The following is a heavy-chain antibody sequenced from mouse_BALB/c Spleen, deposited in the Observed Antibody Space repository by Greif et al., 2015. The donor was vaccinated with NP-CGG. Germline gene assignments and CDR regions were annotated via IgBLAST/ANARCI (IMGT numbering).Heavy chain of an antibody. V-gene: IGHV1S81*02. CDR1: GYTFTSYY. CDR2: INPSNGGT. J-gene: IGHJ4*01. CDR3: TRRAYYYAMDY. D-gene: IGHD2-10*01. Sequence: VQVVESGAELVKPGASVKLSCKASGYTFTSYYMYWVKQRPGQGLEWIGEINPSNGGTNFNEKFKSKATLTVDKSSSTAYMQLSSLTSEDSAVYYCTRRAYYYAMDYWGQGTSVTVSS.